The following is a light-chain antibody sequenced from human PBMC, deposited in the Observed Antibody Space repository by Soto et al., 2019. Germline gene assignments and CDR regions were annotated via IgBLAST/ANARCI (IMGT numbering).Light chain of an antibody. J-gene: IGKJ1*01. CDR1: QTVTSSY. CDR2: GAS. Sequence: EIVMTQSPATLSLSPGERATLSCRASQTVTSSYISWYQQKPGQAPRLLIYGASTRATGIPARFSGSGSGTDFTLTINSLQPEDFAFYYRQQDYNLPWTFCQGTKVEI. V-gene: IGKV3D-7*01. CDR3: QQDYNLPWT.